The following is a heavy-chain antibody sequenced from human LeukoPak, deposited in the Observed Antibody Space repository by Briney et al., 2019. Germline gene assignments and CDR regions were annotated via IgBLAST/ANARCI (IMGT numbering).Heavy chain of an antibody. CDR2: ISSSSSTM. CDR3: ARDGVPLQSYSFDY. V-gene: IGHV3-48*01. CDR1: GFTFSSYS. D-gene: IGHD4-11*01. Sequence: PGGSLRLSCAASGFTFSSYSMNWVRQAPGKGLEWVSYISSSSSTMYYADSVKGRFTISRDNAKNPLYLQMNSLRAEDTAVYYCARDGVPLQSYSFDYWGQGTLVTVSS. J-gene: IGHJ4*02.